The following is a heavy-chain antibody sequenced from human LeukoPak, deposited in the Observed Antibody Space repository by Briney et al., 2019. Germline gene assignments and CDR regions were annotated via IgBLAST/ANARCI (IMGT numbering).Heavy chain of an antibody. CDR2: IYYSGST. V-gene: IGHV4-31*03. Sequence: SQTLSLTFTVSGGSISSGGYYWSWIRQHPGKGLEWIGYIYYSGSTYYNPSLKSRVTISVDTSKNQFSLKLSSVTAADTAVYYCARGPNIGPPFGGYYYYYYGMDVWGQGTTVTVSS. D-gene: IGHD3-16*01. J-gene: IGHJ6*02. CDR1: GGSISSGGYY. CDR3: ARGPNIGPPFGGYYYYYYGMDV.